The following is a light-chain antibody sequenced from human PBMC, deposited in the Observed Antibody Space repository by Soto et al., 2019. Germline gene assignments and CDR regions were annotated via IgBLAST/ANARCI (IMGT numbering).Light chain of an antibody. CDR2: DAS. CDR3: QQYSSSST. V-gene: IGKV1-5*01. J-gene: IGKJ1*01. CDR1: QTISHW. Sequence: DIHLTQSPSTLSASVGDRVTITCRASQTISHWLAWYQQKPGKAPKLLIFDASSLENGVPSRFSGSGSGTEFTLTITGLQPDDFATYYCQQYSSSSTFGQGTKVDIK.